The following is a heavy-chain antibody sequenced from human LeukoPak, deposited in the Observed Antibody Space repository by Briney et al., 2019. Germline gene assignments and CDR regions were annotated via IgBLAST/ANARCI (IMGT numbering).Heavy chain of an antibody. J-gene: IGHJ4*02. Sequence: PSQTLSLTCTVSGGSISTGGYYWTWIRQHPGKGLEWIGYIYYSGSTSYNPSLRSRVTISVDTSENQFSLRLSSVTAADTAVYYCGRGRSPYSTTWYVDLWGQGTLVIASS. V-gene: IGHV4-31*03. D-gene: IGHD6-13*01. CDR2: IYYSGST. CDR3: GRGRSPYSTTWYVDL. CDR1: GGSISTGGYY.